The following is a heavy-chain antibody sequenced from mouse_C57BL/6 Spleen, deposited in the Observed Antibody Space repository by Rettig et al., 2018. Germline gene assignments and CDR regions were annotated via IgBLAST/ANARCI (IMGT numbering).Heavy chain of an antibody. J-gene: IGHJ3*01. Sequence: NYNGKFTGKATLTADKSSSTIYMQLSSLTSEDSAVYFCARGAYWGQGTLVTVSA. V-gene: IGHV1-80*01. CDR3: ARGAY.